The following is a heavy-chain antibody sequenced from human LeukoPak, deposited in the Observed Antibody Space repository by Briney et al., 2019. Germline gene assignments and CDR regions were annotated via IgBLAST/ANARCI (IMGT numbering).Heavy chain of an antibody. CDR3: ARVPYYYDSSGYYEIGSA. CDR1: GGTFSSYT. Sequence: ASVKVSCKASGGTFSSYTISWVRQAPGQGLEWMGRIIPILGIANYAQKFQGRVTITADKSTCTAYMELSSLRSEDTAVYYCARVPYYYDSSGYYEIGSAWGQGTLVTVSS. V-gene: IGHV1-69*02. D-gene: IGHD3-22*01. CDR2: IIPILGIA. J-gene: IGHJ5*02.